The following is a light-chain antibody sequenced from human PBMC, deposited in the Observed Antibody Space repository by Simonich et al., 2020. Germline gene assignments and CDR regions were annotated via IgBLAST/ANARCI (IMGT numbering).Light chain of an antibody. CDR2: GNS. CDR1: SSNIGAGYD. J-gene: IGLJ3*02. V-gene: IGLV1-40*01. Sequence: QSVLPQPPSVSGAPGQRVTISCTGSSSNIGAGYDVHWYQPLPGTAPKLLIYGNSKRPSGVPDRFSGSKSGTSASLAITGLQAEDEADYYCQSYDSSLSGWVFGGGTKLTVL. CDR3: QSYDSSLSGWV.